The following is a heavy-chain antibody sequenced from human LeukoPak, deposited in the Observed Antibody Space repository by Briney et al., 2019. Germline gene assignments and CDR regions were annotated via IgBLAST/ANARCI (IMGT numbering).Heavy chain of an antibody. Sequence: SETLSLTCTVSGGSISSYYWSWIRQPPGKGLEWLGYIYYSGSTNYNPSLKSRVTISVDTSKNQFSLKLSSVTAADTAVYYCARDLRGYGDYVDYWGQGTLVTVSS. D-gene: IGHD4-17*01. CDR2: IYYSGST. CDR3: ARDLRGYGDYVDY. V-gene: IGHV4-59*01. J-gene: IGHJ4*02. CDR1: GGSISSYY.